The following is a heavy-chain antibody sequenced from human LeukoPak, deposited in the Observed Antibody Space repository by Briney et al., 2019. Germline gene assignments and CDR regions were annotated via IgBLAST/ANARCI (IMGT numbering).Heavy chain of an antibody. D-gene: IGHD5-18*01. V-gene: IGHV1-46*01. CDR3: ARDGGIQLWITGIDY. J-gene: IGHJ4*02. CDR1: GYTFTSYY. Sequence: ASVKVSCKASGYTFTSYYMHWVRQAPGQGLEWMGIINPSGGSTSYAQKFQGRVTMTRDTSTSTVYMELSSLRSEDTAAYYCARDGGIQLWITGIDYWGQGTLVTVSS. CDR2: INPSGGST.